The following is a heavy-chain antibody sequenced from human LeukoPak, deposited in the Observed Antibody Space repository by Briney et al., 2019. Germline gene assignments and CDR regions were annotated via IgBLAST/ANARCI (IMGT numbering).Heavy chain of an antibody. CDR2: INPNSGGT. J-gene: IGHJ3*02. D-gene: IGHD6-19*01. CDR3: ARDHYSSGSYDAFDI. V-gene: IGHV1-2*02. Sequence: ASVKVSCKASGYTFTGYYMHWVRQAPGQGPEWMGWINPNSGGTNYAQKFQGRVTMTRDTSISTAYMELSRLRSDDTAVYYCARDHYSSGSYDAFDIWGQGTMVTVSS. CDR1: GYTFTGYY.